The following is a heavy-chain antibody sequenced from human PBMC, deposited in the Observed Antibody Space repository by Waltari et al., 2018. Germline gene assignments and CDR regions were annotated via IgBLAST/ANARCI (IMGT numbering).Heavy chain of an antibody. J-gene: IGHJ4*02. CDR3: VRRGYSYGPDY. D-gene: IGHD5-18*01. V-gene: IGHV3-9*01. Sequence: EVQLVESGGGLVQPGRSLRLSCAASGFTFDDYAMHWVRQAPGKGLEWVSGISWNSGIIGYADSVKGRFTISRDNAKNSLYLQMNSLRAEDTALYYCVRRGYSYGPDYWGQGTLVTVSS. CDR1: GFTFDDYA. CDR2: ISWNSGII.